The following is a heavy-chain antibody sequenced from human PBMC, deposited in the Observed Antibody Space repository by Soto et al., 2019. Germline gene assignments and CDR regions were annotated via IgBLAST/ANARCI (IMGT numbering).Heavy chain of an antibody. CDR1: GGTFSSYA. CDR3: AREPVVPAATPWFDP. Sequence: GASVKVSCKASGGTFSSYAISWVRQAPGQGLEWMGGIIPIFGTANYAQKFQGRVTITADESTSTAYMELSSLRSEDTAVYYCAREPVVPAATPWFDPWGQGTLLTVSS. D-gene: IGHD2-2*01. V-gene: IGHV1-69*13. J-gene: IGHJ5*02. CDR2: IIPIFGTA.